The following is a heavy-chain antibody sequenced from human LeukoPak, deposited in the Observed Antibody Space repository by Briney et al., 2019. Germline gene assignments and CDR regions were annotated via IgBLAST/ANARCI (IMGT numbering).Heavy chain of an antibody. V-gene: IGHV3-23*01. D-gene: IGHD2-2*01. CDR2: ISDSGDIT. J-gene: IGHJ4*02. Sequence: PGGSLRLSFAASGIIFINYAMSWVRQAPGKGLEWVSEISDSGDITYYAESVKGRFTISRDNSQSTLYLQMNSLRVEDTAVYYCATDFPCSSTSCYWGYWGQGTLVTVSS. CDR1: GIIFINYA. CDR3: ATDFPCSSTSCYWGY.